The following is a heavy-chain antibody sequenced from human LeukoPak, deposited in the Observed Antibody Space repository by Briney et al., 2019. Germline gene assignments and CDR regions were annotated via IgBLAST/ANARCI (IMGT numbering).Heavy chain of an antibody. Sequence: SETLSLTCTVSGGSISSYYWSWIRQPPGKGLEWIGYIYYSGSTNYNPSLKSRVTISVDTSKNQFSLKLSSVTAADTAVYYCAWSLWGYFDYWGQGTLVTVSS. D-gene: IGHD2-21*01. CDR3: AWSLWGYFDY. CDR2: IYYSGST. V-gene: IGHV4-59*12. CDR1: GGSISSYY. J-gene: IGHJ4*02.